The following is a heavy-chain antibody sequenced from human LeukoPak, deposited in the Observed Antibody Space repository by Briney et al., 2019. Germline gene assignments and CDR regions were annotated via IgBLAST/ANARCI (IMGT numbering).Heavy chain of an antibody. CDR3: GGVVDPPSY. CDR2: SYYSGSA. D-gene: IGHD3-16*02. CDR1: GGSISVSSHY. J-gene: IGHJ4*02. Sequence: SETLSLTCTVSGGSISVSSHYWGWIRQPPGKGLEWIGSSYYSGSAYYNPSLKSRVTISVDTSKNQFSLKVRSVTAADTAVKAFGGVVDPPSYWGQGTLVTVSS. V-gene: IGHV4-39*01.